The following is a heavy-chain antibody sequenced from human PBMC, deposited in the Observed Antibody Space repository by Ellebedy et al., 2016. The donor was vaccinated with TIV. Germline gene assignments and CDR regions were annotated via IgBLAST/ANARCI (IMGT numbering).Heavy chain of an antibody. J-gene: IGHJ2*01. CDR1: GFSVSSNY. CDR2: IYSGGKT. D-gene: IGHD4-11*01. CDR3: ARLNYGHWHFDL. V-gene: IGHV3-53*01. Sequence: GGSLRLXXAASGFSVSSNYMTWVRQAPGEGLELVSLIYSGGKTYYGDSVKGRFTVSRDDSKNTLYLQMNSLRVEDTALFYCARLNYGHWHFDLWGRGTLVSVSS.